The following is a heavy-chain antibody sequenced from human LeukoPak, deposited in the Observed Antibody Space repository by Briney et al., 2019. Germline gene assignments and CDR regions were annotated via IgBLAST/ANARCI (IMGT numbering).Heavy chain of an antibody. Sequence: SETLSLTCTVSGGSITSYYWSWIRQPPGKGLEWIGYIYYSGSTNYNPSLKSRVTISVDTSKNQFSLKLRSVTAAETAVYYCARSARRLAPYDYWGQGTLVTVSS. V-gene: IGHV4-59*01. J-gene: IGHJ4*02. CDR1: GGSITSYY. CDR2: IYYSGST. D-gene: IGHD6-19*01. CDR3: ARSARRLAPYDY.